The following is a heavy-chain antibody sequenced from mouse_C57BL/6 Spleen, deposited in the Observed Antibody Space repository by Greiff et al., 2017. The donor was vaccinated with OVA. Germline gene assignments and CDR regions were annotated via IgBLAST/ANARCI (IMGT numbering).Heavy chain of an antibody. CDR2: IYPGDGDT. Sequence: QVQLQQSGPELVKPGASVKISCKASGYAFSSSWMNWVKQRPGKGLEWIGRIYPGDGDTNYNGKFKGKATLTADKSSSTAYMQLSSLTSEDSAVYFCARSGDYDVFAYWGQGTLVTVSA. J-gene: IGHJ3*01. V-gene: IGHV1-82*01. D-gene: IGHD2-4*01. CDR1: GYAFSSSW. CDR3: ARSGDYDVFAY.